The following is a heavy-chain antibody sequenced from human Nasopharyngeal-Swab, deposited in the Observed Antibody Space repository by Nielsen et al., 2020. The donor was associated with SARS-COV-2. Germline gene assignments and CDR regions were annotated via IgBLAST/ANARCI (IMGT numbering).Heavy chain of an antibody. J-gene: IGHJ4*02. D-gene: IGHD2/OR15-2a*01. CDR2: IYTSGST. CDR3: ARGSVIGGFDY. V-gene: IGHV4-61*02. Sequence: SETLSLTCTVSGGSISSGSYYWSWIWQPAGKGLEWIGRIYTSGSTNYNPSLKSRVTISVDTSKNQFSLKLSSVTAADTAVYYCARGSVIGGFDYWGQGTLVTVSS. CDR1: GGSISSGSYY.